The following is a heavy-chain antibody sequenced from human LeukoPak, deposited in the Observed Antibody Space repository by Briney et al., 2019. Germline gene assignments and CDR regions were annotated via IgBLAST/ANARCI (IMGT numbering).Heavy chain of an antibody. CDR2: ISSSSSHI. CDR3: AKDRCSNGIGCYYYYMDV. Sequence: GGSLRLSCAASGFTFSSYSMNWVRQAPGKGLEWVSSISSSSSHIYYADSVKGRFSISRDGSKNILYLQMNSLRAEDTAVYYCAKDRCSNGIGCYYYYMDVWGKGTTVTISS. V-gene: IGHV3-21*01. J-gene: IGHJ6*03. CDR1: GFTFSSYS. D-gene: IGHD2-8*01.